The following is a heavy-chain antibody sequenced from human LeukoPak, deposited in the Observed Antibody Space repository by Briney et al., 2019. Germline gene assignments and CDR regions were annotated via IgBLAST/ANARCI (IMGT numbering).Heavy chain of an antibody. Sequence: SETLSLTCTVSGYSISSGYYWGWIRQPPGKGLEWIGSIYHSGSTYYNPSLKSRVTISVDTSKNQFSLKLSSVTAADTAVYYCARGVSGATSYFDYWGQGTLVTVSS. D-gene: IGHD1-26*01. CDR2: IYHSGST. CDR3: ARGVSGATSYFDY. V-gene: IGHV4-38-2*02. J-gene: IGHJ4*02. CDR1: GYSISSGYY.